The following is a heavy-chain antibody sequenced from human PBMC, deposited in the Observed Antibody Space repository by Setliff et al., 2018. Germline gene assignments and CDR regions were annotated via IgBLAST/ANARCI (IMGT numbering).Heavy chain of an antibody. V-gene: IGHV1-69*11. Sequence: ASVKVSCKASGYTFTGYSIHWVRQAPGQGLEWMGRITPVLGTTDYSQKFQGRVTITADESTRTVNMELTSLRSDDTAVYYCARINFYVSSGYYYAPDFWGQGTLVTVSS. D-gene: IGHD3-22*01. CDR2: ITPVLGTT. J-gene: IGHJ4*02. CDR3: ARINFYVSSGYYYAPDF. CDR1: GYTFTGYS.